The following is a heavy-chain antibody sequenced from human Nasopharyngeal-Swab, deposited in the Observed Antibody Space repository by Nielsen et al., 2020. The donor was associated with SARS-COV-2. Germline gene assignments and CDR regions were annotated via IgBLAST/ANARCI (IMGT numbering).Heavy chain of an antibody. J-gene: IGHJ6*03. D-gene: IGHD2-2*01. CDR2: IYYSGST. Sequence: SETLSLTCTVSGGSISSSSYYWGWIRQPPGKGLEWIGSIYYSGSTYYNPSLKSRVTVSVDTSKNQFSLRLTSVTAADTAVYYCARGLSGVVPAPVLGLGPWYSYYYMDVWDKGTTVTVSS. CDR1: GGSISSSSYY. CDR3: ARGLSGVVPAPVLGLGPWYSYYYMDV. V-gene: IGHV4-39*07.